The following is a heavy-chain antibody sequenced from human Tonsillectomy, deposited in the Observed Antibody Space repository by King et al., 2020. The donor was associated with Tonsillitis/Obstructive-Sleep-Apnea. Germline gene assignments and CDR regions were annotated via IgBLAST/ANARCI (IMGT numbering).Heavy chain of an antibody. CDR2: IYYSGST. CDR3: ARPDYYYYYMDV. V-gene: IGHV4-39*01. J-gene: IGHJ6*03. Sequence: QLQESGPGLVKPSETLSLICTVSGGSISSSSYYWGWIRQPPGKGLEWIGSIYYSGSTYYNPSLKSRVTISVDTSKNQFSLKLSSVTAADTAVYYCARPDYYYYYMDVWGKGTTVTVSS. CDR1: GGSISSSSYY.